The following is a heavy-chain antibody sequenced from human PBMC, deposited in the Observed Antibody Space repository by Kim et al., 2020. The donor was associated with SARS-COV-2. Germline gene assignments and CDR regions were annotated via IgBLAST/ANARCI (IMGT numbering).Heavy chain of an antibody. CDR2: ISYDGSDK. V-gene: IGHV3-30*04. CDR3: ARALPLILDYGDYGGAFDI. CDR1: GFTFSRYA. J-gene: IGHJ3*02. D-gene: IGHD4-17*01. Sequence: GGSLRLSCAASGFTFSRYAMHWVRQAPGKGLEWVAVISYDGSDKYYADSVKGRFTISRDNSKNTLYLQMNSLRAEDTAVYYCARALPLILDYGDYGGAFDIWGQGTIVTVSS.